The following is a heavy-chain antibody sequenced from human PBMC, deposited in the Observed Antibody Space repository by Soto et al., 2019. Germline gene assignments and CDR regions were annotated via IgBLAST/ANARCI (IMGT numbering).Heavy chain of an antibody. V-gene: IGHV6-1*01. CDR1: GDSVSSNSAA. J-gene: IGHJ6*02. Sequence: SQTLSLTCAISGDSVSSNSAAWNWIRQSPSRGLEWLGRTYYRSKWYNDYTVSVESRITINPDTSKNQFSLQLNSVTPEDTAVYYCARVSSSGWYRTGQHYYYGMDVWGQGTTVTVSS. D-gene: IGHD6-19*01. CDR2: TYYRSKWYN. CDR3: ARVSSSGWYRTGQHYYYGMDV.